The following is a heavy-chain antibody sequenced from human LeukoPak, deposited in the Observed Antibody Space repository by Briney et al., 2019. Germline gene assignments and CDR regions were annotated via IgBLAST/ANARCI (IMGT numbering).Heavy chain of an antibody. CDR2: IKQDGSEG. V-gene: IGHV3-7*01. J-gene: IGHJ4*02. CDR1: KFFFHGYW. Sequence: GGSLRLSCAASKFFFHGYWMSWVRQAPGKGLESVANIKQDGSEGYYMDSVKGRFTISRDNAKNLLFLQMNSLRPDDTAVYYCARLNFWSNSYAAPFDSWGQGSLVTVSS. D-gene: IGHD3-16*01. CDR3: ARLNFWSNSYAAPFDS.